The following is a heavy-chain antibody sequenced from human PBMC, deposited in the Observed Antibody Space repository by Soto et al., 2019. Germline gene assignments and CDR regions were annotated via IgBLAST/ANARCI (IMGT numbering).Heavy chain of an antibody. J-gene: IGHJ6*02. CDR2: IYTSGST. CDR3: ARDSDDFWSGSHYYYSGMDV. Sequence: SETLSLTCTVSGGSISSYSWSWIRQPAGKGLEWIGRIYTSGSTNYNPSLKSRVTMSVDTSKNQFSLKLSSVTAADTAVYYCARDSDDFWSGSHYYYSGMDVWAQGPTVPVS. CDR1: GGSISSYS. D-gene: IGHD3-3*01. V-gene: IGHV4-4*07.